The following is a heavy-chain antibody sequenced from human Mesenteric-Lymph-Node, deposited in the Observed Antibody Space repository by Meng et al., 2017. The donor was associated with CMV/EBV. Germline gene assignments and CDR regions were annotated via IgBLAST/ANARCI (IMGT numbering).Heavy chain of an antibody. Sequence: GESLKISCAASGFTFSSYAMSWVRQAPGKGLEWVSAISGSGGTTYNADSVKGRFTISRDNSKNTLYLQMNSLRAEDTAVYYCAKDLRFLEWPDYWGQGTLVTVSS. J-gene: IGHJ4*02. CDR1: GFTFSSYA. CDR3: AKDLRFLEWPDY. D-gene: IGHD3-3*01. CDR2: ISGSGGTT. V-gene: IGHV3-23*01.